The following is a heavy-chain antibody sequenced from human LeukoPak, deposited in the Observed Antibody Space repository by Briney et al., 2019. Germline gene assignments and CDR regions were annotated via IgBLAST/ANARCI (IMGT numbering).Heavy chain of an antibody. CDR2: IWNDGSNK. D-gene: IGHD6-25*01. V-gene: IGHV3-33*01. Sequence: GGSLRLSCAASGFTFSSYGMHWVRQAPGKGLEWVAVIWNDGSNKFYADSVKGRFTISRDNSKNTLYLQMNSLRAEDTGVYYCARNAALEYWGQGTLVTVSS. CDR1: GFTFSSYG. J-gene: IGHJ4*02. CDR3: ARNAALEY.